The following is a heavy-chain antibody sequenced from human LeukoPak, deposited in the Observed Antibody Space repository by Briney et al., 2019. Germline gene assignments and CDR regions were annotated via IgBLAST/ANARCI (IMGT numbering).Heavy chain of an antibody. CDR3: AREGYSGSDSNL. V-gene: IGHV4-59*01. D-gene: IGHD5-12*01. CDR2: IYHSGST. Sequence: SETLSLTCTVSGGSISSYYWSWIRQPPGKRLEWIGYIYHSGSTNYNPSLKSRLTISVGTSKNQFSLMLSSVTAADTAVYYYAREGYSGSDSNLWGQGTLVTVSS. CDR1: GGSISSYY. J-gene: IGHJ4*02.